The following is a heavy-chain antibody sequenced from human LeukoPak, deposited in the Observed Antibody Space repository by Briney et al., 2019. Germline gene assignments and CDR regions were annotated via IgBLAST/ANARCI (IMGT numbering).Heavy chain of an antibody. CDR2: IYYSGST. D-gene: IGHD3-3*01. Sequence: SETLSLTCTVPGGSISSSSYYWGWIRQPPGKGLEWIGSIYYSGSTYYNPSLKSRVTISVDTSKDQFSLKLSSVTAADTAVYYCARSGYDFWSGYSPYYFDYWGQGTLVTVSS. CDR1: GGSISSSSYY. J-gene: IGHJ4*02. CDR3: ARSGYDFWSGYSPYYFDY. V-gene: IGHV4-39*01.